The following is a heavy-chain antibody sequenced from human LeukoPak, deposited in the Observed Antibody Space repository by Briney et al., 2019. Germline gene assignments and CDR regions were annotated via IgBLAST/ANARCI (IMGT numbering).Heavy chain of an antibody. J-gene: IGHJ4*02. V-gene: IGHV4-59*08. CDR3: ARGHSIASRLAYFDY. Sequence: SETLSLTCTVSGGSNSSYYWSWIRQPPGKGLEWIGYIYYSGSTNYIPSLLSRVTLSVDTSKNQFSLKLSSVTAADTAVYYCARGHSIASRLAYFDYWGQETLVTVSS. CDR1: GGSNSSYY. D-gene: IGHD6-6*01. CDR2: IYYSGST.